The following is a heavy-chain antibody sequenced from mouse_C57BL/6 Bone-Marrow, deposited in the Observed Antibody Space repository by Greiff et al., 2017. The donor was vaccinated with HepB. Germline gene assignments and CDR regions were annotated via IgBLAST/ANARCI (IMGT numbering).Heavy chain of an antibody. J-gene: IGHJ2*01. CDR3: ARGDGNYFDY. Sequence: VQRVESGAELVKPGASVKISCKASGYAFSSYWMNWVKQRPGKGLEWIGQIYPGDGDTNYNGKFKGKATLTADKSSSTAYMQLSSLTSEDSAVYFCARGDGNYFDYWGQGTTLTVSS. V-gene: IGHV1-80*01. D-gene: IGHD2-1*01. CDR2: IYPGDGDT. CDR1: GYAFSSYW.